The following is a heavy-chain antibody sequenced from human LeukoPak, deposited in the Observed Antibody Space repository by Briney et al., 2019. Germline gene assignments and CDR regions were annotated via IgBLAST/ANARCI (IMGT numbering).Heavy chain of an antibody. J-gene: IGHJ5*02. CDR3: ARVRTTDMVKSNWFDP. CDR1: GGSINSGGYY. D-gene: IGHD5-18*01. Sequence: PSETLSLTCTVSGGSINSGGYYWSWIRQHPGKGLEWIGYIYYSGSTYYNPSLKSRVTISIDTSKNHFSLKLSSVTAADTAVYYCARVRTTDMVKSNWFDPWGQGTLVTVSS. CDR2: IYYSGST. V-gene: IGHV4-31*03.